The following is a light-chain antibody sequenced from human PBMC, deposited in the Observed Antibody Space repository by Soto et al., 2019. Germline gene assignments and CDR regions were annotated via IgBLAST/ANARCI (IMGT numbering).Light chain of an antibody. V-gene: IGLV2-14*01. CDR1: SIDVGGYNY. CDR3: SSYTSSSTV. J-gene: IGLJ1*01. CDR2: DVS. Sequence: QAVVTQPASVSGSPGQSITISCTGTSIDVGGYNYVSWYQQHPGKAPKLMIYDVSNRPSGVSNRFSGSKSGNTASLTISGLQAEDEADYYCSSYTSSSTVFGTGTKVTVL.